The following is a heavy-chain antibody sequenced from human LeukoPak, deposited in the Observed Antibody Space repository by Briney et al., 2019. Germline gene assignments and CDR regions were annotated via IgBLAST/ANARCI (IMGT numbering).Heavy chain of an antibody. V-gene: IGHV4-59*12. J-gene: IGHJ6*03. D-gene: IGHD3-3*01. CDR2: IYFSGST. CDR3: AREVRGRYVFWSGYSADYYYMDV. Sequence: SETLSLTCTVSGGSISRYYWSWIRQPPGKGLEWIGYIYFSGSTNYNPSLKSRVTISVDTSKNQFSLKLSSVTAADTAVYYCAREVRGRYVFWSGYSADYYYMDVWGKGTTVTASS. CDR1: GGSISRYY.